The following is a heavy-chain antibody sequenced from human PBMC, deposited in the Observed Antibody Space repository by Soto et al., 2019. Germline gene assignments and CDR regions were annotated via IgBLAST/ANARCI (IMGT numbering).Heavy chain of an antibody. D-gene: IGHD3-10*01. J-gene: IGHJ4*02. Sequence: EVQLVESGGGLVQPGGSLRLSCAVSGFNFRDYWMHWVRQAPGKGLVWVARINRDGSSINYADSVKGRFTISKDIAKNTLYLQMNSLRVEDTAVYYSVRDHFEWFGASFTARPGDYWGQGTLVTVSS. V-gene: IGHV3-74*01. CDR1: GFNFRDYW. CDR2: INRDGSSI. CDR3: VRDHFEWFGASFTARPGDY.